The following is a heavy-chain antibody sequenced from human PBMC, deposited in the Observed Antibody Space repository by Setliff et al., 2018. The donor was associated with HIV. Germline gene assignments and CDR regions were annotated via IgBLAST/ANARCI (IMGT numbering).Heavy chain of an antibody. V-gene: IGHV5-51*01. CDR2: IYGDGSDL. Sequence: PGESLKISCKGFGYKFTDYWVGWVRQMPGEGLEWMGVIYGDGSDLRYSPSFQGQVTISVDKSINTAYLRWTSLKASDTALYYCARPQYHQSSDAFDIWGQGTMVTVSS. CDR1: GYKFTDYW. CDR3: ARPQYHQSSDAFDI. J-gene: IGHJ3*02.